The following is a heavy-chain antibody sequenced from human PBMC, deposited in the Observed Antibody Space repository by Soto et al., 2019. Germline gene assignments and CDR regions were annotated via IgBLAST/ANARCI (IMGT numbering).Heavy chain of an antibody. CDR2: IKPGNGDT. CDR1: GYTFTTYT. CDR3: TRDPGRSWFDP. D-gene: IGHD3-10*01. J-gene: IGHJ5*02. V-gene: IGHV1-3*01. Sequence: ASVKVSCKASGYTFTTYTLQWLRQAPGQRLEWMGWIKPGNGDTKYSQTYQGRVTITNDTSASTAYMELNSLRSEDTAFYYCTRDPGRSWFDPWGQGTLVTVSS.